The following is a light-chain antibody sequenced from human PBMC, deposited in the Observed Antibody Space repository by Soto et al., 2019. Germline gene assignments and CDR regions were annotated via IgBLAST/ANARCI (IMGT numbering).Light chain of an antibody. CDR2: GAS. CDR1: QSVWNNY. CDR3: QHYGSSPQT. J-gene: IGKJ1*01. V-gene: IGKV3-20*01. Sequence: EIVLTQSPGTLSLSPGERATLSCRASQSVWNNYLAWYQQKPGQAPRLLIYGASSRATGIPDKFSGSGSGTEFTLTISRLEPEDFAVYYCQHYGSSPQTFGQGTQVEIK.